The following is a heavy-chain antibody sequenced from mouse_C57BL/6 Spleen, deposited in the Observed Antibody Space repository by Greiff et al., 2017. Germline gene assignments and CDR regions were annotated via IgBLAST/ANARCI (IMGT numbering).Heavy chain of an antibody. CDR2: IDPSDSYT. D-gene: IGHD2-1*01. CDR1: GYTFTSYW. V-gene: IGHV1-69*01. CDR3: ATTDGNYYYAMDY. Sequence: VQLQQPGAELVMPGASVKLSCKASGYTFTSYWMHWVKQRPGQGLEWIGEIDPSDSYTNYNQKFKGKSTLTVDKSSCTAYMQLSSLTSEDSAVYYCATTDGNYYYAMDYWGQGTSVTVSS. J-gene: IGHJ4*01.